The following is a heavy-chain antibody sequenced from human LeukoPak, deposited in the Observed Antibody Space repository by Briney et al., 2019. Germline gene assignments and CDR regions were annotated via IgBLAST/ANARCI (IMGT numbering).Heavy chain of an antibody. V-gene: IGHV1-2*02. D-gene: IGHD7-27*01. CDR1: GYTFIDYS. CDR3: ARDYRLGTENDY. J-gene: IGHJ4*02. CDR2: INPNSGGT. Sequence: ASVKVSCKASGYTFIDYSMHWFRQAPGQGLEYMGWINPNSGGTNYAQKFQGRVTMTRDTSISTVYMELRWLRSDDTAVYYCARDYRLGTENDYWGQGTLVIVSS.